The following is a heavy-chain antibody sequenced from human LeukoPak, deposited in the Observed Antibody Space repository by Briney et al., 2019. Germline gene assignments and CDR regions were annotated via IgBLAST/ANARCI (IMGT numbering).Heavy chain of an antibody. CDR2: IYHSGGCT. J-gene: IGHJ4*02. CDR3: VKTTVGYSSGRFPGWLDDC. Sequence: GGSLRLSCEASGFTFNTYAICWVRQAPGKGLEWVSGIYHSGGCTYYPDSVKRRFTISRDNSKHTVYLQRNSLTADNTALYYAVKTTVGYSSGRFPGWLDDCWGQGNLVTVSS. CDR1: GFTFNTYA. D-gene: IGHD6-19*01. V-gene: IGHV3-23*01.